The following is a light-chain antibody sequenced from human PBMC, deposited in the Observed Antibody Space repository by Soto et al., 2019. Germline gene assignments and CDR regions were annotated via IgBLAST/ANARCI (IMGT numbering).Light chain of an antibody. CDR2: AAS. CDR1: QHISTY. Sequence: AIRMTQSPSSLSASTGDSVTITCRASQHISTYLAWYQQKPGKAPNLLIYAASTLQSGVPSRFSGSGSGTDFTLTISDLQSEDFGTYNCQQYFRLRTFGPGTKVEVK. V-gene: IGKV1-8*01. CDR3: QQYFRLRT. J-gene: IGKJ1*01.